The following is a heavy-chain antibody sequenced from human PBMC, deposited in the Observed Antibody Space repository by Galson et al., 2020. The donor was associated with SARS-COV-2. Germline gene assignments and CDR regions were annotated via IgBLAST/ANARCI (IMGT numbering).Heavy chain of an antibody. Sequence: GESLKISCAASGFSFSNYWISWVRQAPGKGLEWVAIIKADGSVTRYVDSVKGRFTISLDNAKSSVFLQMNSLRVDETAVYYCVGGAGYLGDHWGQGTLVTVSS. V-gene: IGHV3-7*01. J-gene: IGHJ4*02. CDR1: GFSFSNYW. CDR2: IKADGSVT. CDR3: VGGAGYLGDH. D-gene: IGHD3-16*01.